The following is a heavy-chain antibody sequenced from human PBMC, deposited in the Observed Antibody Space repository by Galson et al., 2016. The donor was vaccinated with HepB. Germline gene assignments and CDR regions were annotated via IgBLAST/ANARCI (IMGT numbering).Heavy chain of an antibody. Sequence: SLRLSCAASGFTFSNYAMIWVRQPPGKGLEWVSIIHGSGDITLYADSVKGRFTISRDNSKNTLYMQMNSLRVEDTAEYYCAKAVHGGSPRPHSWGQGILVTVSS. V-gene: IGHV3-23*01. D-gene: IGHD1-26*01. CDR3: AKAVHGGSPRPHS. J-gene: IGHJ5*02. CDR1: GFTFSNYA. CDR2: IHGSGDIT.